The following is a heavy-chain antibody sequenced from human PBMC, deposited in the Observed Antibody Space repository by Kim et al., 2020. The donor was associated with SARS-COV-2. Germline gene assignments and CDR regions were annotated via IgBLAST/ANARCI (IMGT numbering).Heavy chain of an antibody. D-gene: IGHD3-22*01. CDR3: ARRLVVINNYYYYMDV. CDR2: IYYSGST. Sequence: SETLSLTCTVSGGSISSSSYYWGWIRQPPGKGLEWIGSIYYSGSTYYNPSLKSRVTISVDTSKNQFSLKLSSVTAADTAVYYCARRLVVINNYYYYMDVWGKGTTVTVSS. V-gene: IGHV4-39*01. J-gene: IGHJ6*03. CDR1: GGSISSSSYY.